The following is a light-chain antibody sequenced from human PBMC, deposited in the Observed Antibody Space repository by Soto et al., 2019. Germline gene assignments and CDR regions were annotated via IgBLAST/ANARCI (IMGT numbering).Light chain of an antibody. V-gene: IGKV3-15*01. CDR2: RAS. CDR3: LQYHNLWA. CDR1: QNIYSN. J-gene: IGKJ1*01. Sequence: IVMTQSPATPSVSPGERATLSCRASQNIYSNVAWYQHRPGQAPRLLIYRASTRATGVPARFSGSGFETEYTLTISSLQSEDFAIYACLQYHNLWAFGQGTKVDIK.